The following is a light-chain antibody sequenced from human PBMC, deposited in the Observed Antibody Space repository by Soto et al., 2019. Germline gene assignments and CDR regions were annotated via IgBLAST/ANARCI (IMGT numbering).Light chain of an antibody. V-gene: IGKV2-24*01. CDR3: MQATQYRPYT. Sequence: DIVLTQTPLSSPVTLGQPASISCRSSQSVVHSDGNTYLSWFHQRPGQPPRLLIEKVSNRFSGVPVRFSGSGAGTDFTLKINMVEAEDVGIYFCMQATQYRPYTFGQGTKLEIK. J-gene: IGKJ2*01. CDR1: QSVVHSDGNTY. CDR2: KVS.